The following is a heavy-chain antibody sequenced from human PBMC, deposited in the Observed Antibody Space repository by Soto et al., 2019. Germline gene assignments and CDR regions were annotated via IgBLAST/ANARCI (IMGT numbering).Heavy chain of an antibody. D-gene: IGHD4-17*01. CDR3: ARVDYGGNPYYYYGMDV. CDR1: GGTFSSYA. J-gene: IGHJ6*02. Sequence: QVQLVQSGAEVKKPGSSVKVSCKASGGTFSSYAISWVRQAPGQGPEWMGGIIPIFGTANYAQKFQGRVTITADESTSTAYMELSSLRSEDTAVYYCARVDYGGNPYYYYGMDVWGQGTTVTVSS. V-gene: IGHV1-69*01. CDR2: IIPIFGTA.